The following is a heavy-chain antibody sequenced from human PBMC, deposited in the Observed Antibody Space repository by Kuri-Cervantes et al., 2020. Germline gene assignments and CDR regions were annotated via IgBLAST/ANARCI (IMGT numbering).Heavy chain of an antibody. Sequence: SGPTLVKPTQTLTLTCTFSGFSLSNARMGVSWIRQPPGKALEWLAHIFSNDEKSYSTSLKSRLTISKDTSKSQVVLTMTNMDPVDTATYYCARMDDYVWGSYRSYYFDYWGQGTLVTVSS. D-gene: IGHD3-16*02. CDR1: GFSLSNARMG. CDR3: ARMDDYVWGSYRSYYFDY. J-gene: IGHJ4*02. CDR2: IFSNDEK. V-gene: IGHV2-26*01.